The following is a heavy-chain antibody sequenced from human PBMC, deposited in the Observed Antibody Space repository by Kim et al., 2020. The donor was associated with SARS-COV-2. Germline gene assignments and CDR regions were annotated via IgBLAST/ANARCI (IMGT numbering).Heavy chain of an antibody. D-gene: IGHD6-13*01. CDR1: GGSISSGGYY. CDR3: ARDFYHTPSSRGPSFDI. CDR2: IYYSGST. J-gene: IGHJ3*02. Sequence: SETLSLTCTVSGGSISSGGYYWSWIRQHPGKGLEWIGYIYYSGSTYYNPSLKSRVTISVDTSKNQFSLKLSSVTAADTAVYYCARDFYHTPSSRGPSFDIWGQGTMVTVSS. V-gene: IGHV4-31*03.